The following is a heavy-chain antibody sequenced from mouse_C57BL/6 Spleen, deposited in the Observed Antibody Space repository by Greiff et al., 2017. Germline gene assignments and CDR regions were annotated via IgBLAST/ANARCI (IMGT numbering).Heavy chain of an antibody. D-gene: IGHD1-1*01. J-gene: IGHJ2*01. V-gene: IGHV5-4*01. CDR2: ISDGGSYT. CDR1: GFTFSSYA. Sequence: DVHLVESGGGLVKPGGSLKLSCAASGFTFSSYAMSWVRQTPEKRLEWVATISDGGSYTYYPDNVKGRFTITRDNAKNSLYLQKSHLKSEDTAMYYCGRDYYCSSYFDYWGQGTTLTVSS. CDR3: GRDYYCSSYFDY.